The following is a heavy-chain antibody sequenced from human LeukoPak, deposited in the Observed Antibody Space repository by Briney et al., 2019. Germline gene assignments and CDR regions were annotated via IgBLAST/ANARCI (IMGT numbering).Heavy chain of an antibody. J-gene: IGHJ4*02. D-gene: IGHD1-1*01. Sequence: SGGSLRLSCAASGXTFSSYEVNWVRQAPGKGLEWVSYISSSGNTIFYADSVKGPFAISRDNAKNSLYLQMNSLRAEDTAVYYCARRRGIDYWGQGTLVTVSS. CDR1: GXTFSSYE. CDR3: ARRRGIDY. V-gene: IGHV3-48*03. CDR2: ISSSGNTI.